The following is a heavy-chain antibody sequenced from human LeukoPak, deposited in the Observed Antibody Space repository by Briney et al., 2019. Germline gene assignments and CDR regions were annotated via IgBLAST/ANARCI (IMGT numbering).Heavy chain of an antibody. V-gene: IGHV4-59*12. D-gene: IGHD5-24*01. CDR2: IYYSGST. Sequence: SETLSLTCTVSGGSISSYYWSWIRQPPGKGLEWIGYIYYSGSTNYNPSLKSRVTISVDTSKNQFSLKLSSVTAADTAVYYCARDRPTIKGMSDWFDPWGQGTLVTVSS. CDR3: ARDRPTIKGMSDWFDP. CDR1: GGSISSYY. J-gene: IGHJ5*02.